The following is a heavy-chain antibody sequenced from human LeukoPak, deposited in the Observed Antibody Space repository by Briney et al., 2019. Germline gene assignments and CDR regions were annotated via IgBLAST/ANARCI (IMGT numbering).Heavy chain of an antibody. CDR1: AGSMSNYY. Sequence: SETLSPACLVSAGSMSNYYCSCIRQPAGRGLEWIGRIYSTGSINYNPSLESRVTMSVDTSKNQFSLNMTSVTAADTAVYFSARDKAYDLDETTGYFYNRGRYYWAEGALVTVSS. CDR3: ARDKAYDLDETTGYFYNRGRYY. CDR2: IYSTGSI. J-gene: IGHJ4*02. V-gene: IGHV4-4*07. D-gene: IGHD3-22*01.